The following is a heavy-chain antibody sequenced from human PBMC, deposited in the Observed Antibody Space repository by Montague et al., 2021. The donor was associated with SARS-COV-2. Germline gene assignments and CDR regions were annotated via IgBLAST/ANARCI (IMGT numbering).Heavy chain of an antibody. V-gene: IGHV3-72*01. CDR1: GFTFSDYY. Sequence: SLRRSCAASGFTFSDYYMDWARQAPGKGLEWVGRIRNKHYSYSTQYAASVKGRFIISRDDSESLLHLQMNSLEIEDTAVYFCARRRVSDGFDIWGQGTMVTVSS. CDR3: ARRRVSDGFDI. D-gene: IGHD5-24*01. CDR2: IRNKHYSYST. J-gene: IGHJ3*02.